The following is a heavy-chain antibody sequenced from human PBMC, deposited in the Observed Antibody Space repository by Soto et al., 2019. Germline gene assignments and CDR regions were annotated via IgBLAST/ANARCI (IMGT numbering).Heavy chain of an antibody. Sequence: SETLSLTCTVSGGSISSYYWSWIRQPPGKGLEWIGYIYYSGSTNYNPSLKSRVTISVDTSKNQFSLKLSSVTAADTAVYYCARCVATTLEPFFDYWGQGTLVTVSS. CDR2: IYYSGST. CDR3: ARCVATTLEPFFDY. V-gene: IGHV4-59*01. J-gene: IGHJ4*02. D-gene: IGHD5-12*01. CDR1: GGSISSYY.